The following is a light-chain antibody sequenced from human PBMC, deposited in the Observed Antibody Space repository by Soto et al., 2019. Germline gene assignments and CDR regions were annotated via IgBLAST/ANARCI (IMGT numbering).Light chain of an antibody. J-gene: IGKJ5*01. V-gene: IGKV3-20*01. CDR2: GAS. CDR1: RGISSN. Sequence: IVMTQSPATLSVSPGERATLSCRASRGISSNLAWYQQKPGQAPRLLIYGASSRATGIPDRFSGSGSGTDFTLTISRLEPEDFAVYHCQQYGSSPLITFGQGTRLEI. CDR3: QQYGSSPLIT.